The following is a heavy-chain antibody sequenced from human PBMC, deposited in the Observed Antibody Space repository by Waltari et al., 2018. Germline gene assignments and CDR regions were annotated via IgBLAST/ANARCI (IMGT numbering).Heavy chain of an antibody. V-gene: IGHV4-38-2*01. CDR1: GYSINSGFY. J-gene: IGHJ4*02. Sequence: QVQLQESGPGLVKPSETLSLTCGVSGYSINSGFYWAWIRPPPGKGLGWLGGVYYGGTTYFNSSLNSRATISKDASENQFSLRLRFVTAADTAVYFCVARPTVTNSRYFDSWGQGILVIVSS. CDR2: VYYGGTT. CDR3: VARPTVTNSRYFDS. D-gene: IGHD4-17*01.